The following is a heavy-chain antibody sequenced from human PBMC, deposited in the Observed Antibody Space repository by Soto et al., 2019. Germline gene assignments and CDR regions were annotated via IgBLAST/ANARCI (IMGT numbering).Heavy chain of an antibody. CDR1: GGSISSSNW. CDR3: ARGEEYCGGDCYSYYFDY. V-gene: IGHV4-4*02. D-gene: IGHD2-21*02. CDR2: IYHSGST. J-gene: IGHJ4*02. Sequence: SETLSLTCAVSGGSISSSNWWSWVRQPPGKGLEWIGEIYHSGSTNYNPSLKSRVTISVDKSKNQFSLKLSSVTAADTAVYYCARGEEYCGGDCYSYYFDYWGQGTLVTVSS.